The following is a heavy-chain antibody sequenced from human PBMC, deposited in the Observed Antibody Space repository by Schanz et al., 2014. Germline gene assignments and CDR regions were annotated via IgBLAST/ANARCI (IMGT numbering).Heavy chain of an antibody. J-gene: IGHJ4*02. D-gene: IGHD5-18*01. Sequence: QVQLQESGPGLVKPSGTLSLTCAVSGGSISNANWWSWVRQPPGKGLQWIGEVYHSGGTNYNPSLKSGVTIPLAVSKNQFSRRLNSVTAADTAVYYCARSVGMVRRYFDSWGQGNLVTVSS. CDR3: ARSVGMVRRYFDS. CDR2: VYHSGGT. V-gene: IGHV4-4*02. CDR1: GGSISNANW.